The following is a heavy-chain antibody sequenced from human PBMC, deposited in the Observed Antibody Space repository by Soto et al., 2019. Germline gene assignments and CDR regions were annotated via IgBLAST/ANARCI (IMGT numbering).Heavy chain of an antibody. J-gene: IGHJ4*02. CDR2: INHSGST. CDR3: ARGFGGYSSSWYRGYYVDY. D-gene: IGHD6-13*01. CDR1: GGSFSGYY. V-gene: IGHV4-34*01. Sequence: SETLSLTCAVYGGSFSGYYWSWIRQPPGKGLEWIGEINHSGSTNYNPSLKSRVTRSVDTSKNKFSLKLSSVTAADTAVYYCARGFGGYSSSWYRGYYVDYWGQGTLVTVSS.